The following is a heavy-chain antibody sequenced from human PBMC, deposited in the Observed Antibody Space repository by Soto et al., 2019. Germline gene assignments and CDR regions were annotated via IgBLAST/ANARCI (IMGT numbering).Heavy chain of an antibody. CDR3: ARDSTARLAWFDP. Sequence: GASVKVSCKASGYTFTTYDITWVRQAPGQGLEWMGWISGYNGNTKYAQRLQGRVTMTTETSTSTAYMELRSLRTDVTAVYYCARDSTARLAWFDPWGQGTLVTVSS. CDR2: ISGYNGNT. V-gene: IGHV1-18*04. CDR1: GYTFTTYD. D-gene: IGHD6-6*01. J-gene: IGHJ5*02.